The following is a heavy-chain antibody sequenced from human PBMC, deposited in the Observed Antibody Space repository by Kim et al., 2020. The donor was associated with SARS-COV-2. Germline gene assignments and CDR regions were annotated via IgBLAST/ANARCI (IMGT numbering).Heavy chain of an antibody. V-gene: IGHV1-3*01. CDR2: INAGNGNT. Sequence: ASVKVSCKASGYTFTSYAMHWVRQAPGQRLEWMGWINAGNGNTKYSQKFQGRVIITRDTSASTAYMELSSLRSEDTAVYYCARDVLLWFGERMDVWGQGTPVTVSS. J-gene: IGHJ6*02. CDR1: GYTFTSYA. CDR3: ARDVLLWFGERMDV. D-gene: IGHD3-10*01.